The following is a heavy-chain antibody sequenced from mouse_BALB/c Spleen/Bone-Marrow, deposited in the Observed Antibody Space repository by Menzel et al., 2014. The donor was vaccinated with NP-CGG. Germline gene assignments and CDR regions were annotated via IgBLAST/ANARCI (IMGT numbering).Heavy chain of an antibody. CDR1: GYTFSSYW. J-gene: IGHJ2*01. Sequence: VQAVESGAELLKTGASVKISCKATGYTFSSYWIEWVKQRPGHGLEWIGEILPGSGSTNYNEKFKGKATFTADTSSNTAYMQLSSLTSEDSAVYYCARLGPGFFYWGRGTTLTVSS. D-gene: IGHD4-1*01. V-gene: IGHV1-9*01. CDR3: ARLGPGFFY. CDR2: ILPGSGST.